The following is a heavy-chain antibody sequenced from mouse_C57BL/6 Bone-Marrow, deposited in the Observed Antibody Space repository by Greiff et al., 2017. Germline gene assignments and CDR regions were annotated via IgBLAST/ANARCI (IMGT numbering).Heavy chain of an antibody. D-gene: IGHD1-1*01. CDR3: ARPYYYGSSYWYFDV. CDR1: GFNIKDYY. J-gene: IGHJ1*03. Sequence: EVKLQQSGAELVKPGASVKLSCTASGFNIKDYYMHWVKQRTEQGLEWIGRIDPEDGETKYAPKFQGKATITADTSSNTAYLQLSSLTSEDTAVYYCARPYYYGSSYWYFDVWGTGTTVTVSS. V-gene: IGHV14-2*01. CDR2: IDPEDGET.